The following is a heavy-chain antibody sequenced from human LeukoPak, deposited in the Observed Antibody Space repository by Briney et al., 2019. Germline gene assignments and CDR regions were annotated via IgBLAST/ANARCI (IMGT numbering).Heavy chain of an antibody. CDR1: GFTFSSYA. V-gene: IGHV3-30*04. J-gene: IGHJ4*02. D-gene: IGHD1-26*01. CDR2: ISYDGSNK. CDR3: AKVRWDHRELLLALDY. Sequence: GRSLRLSCAASGFTFSSYAMHWVRQAPGKWLEWVAVISYDGSNKYYADSVKGRFTISRDNSKNTLYLQMNSLRAEDTAVYYCAKVRWDHRELLLALDYWGQGTLVTVSS.